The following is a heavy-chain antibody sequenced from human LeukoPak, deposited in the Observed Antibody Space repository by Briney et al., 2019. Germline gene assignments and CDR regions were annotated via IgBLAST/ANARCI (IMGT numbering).Heavy chain of an antibody. Sequence: GGSLRLSYAASGFTFDDYAMPWVRQAPGKGLEWVSGISWNSGSIGYADSVKGRFTISRDNAKNSLYLQMNSLRAEDTALYYCAKDTTSTGSFDYWGQGTLVTVSS. D-gene: IGHD2-8*02. J-gene: IGHJ4*02. CDR3: AKDTTSTGSFDY. V-gene: IGHV3-9*01. CDR2: ISWNSGSI. CDR1: GFTFDDYA.